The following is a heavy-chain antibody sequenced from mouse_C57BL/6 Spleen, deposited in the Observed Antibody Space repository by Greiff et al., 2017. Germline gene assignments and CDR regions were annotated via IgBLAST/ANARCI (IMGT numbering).Heavy chain of an antibody. CDR2: IDPSDSYT. J-gene: IGHJ1*03. CDR1: GYTFTSYW. D-gene: IGHD2-4*01. CDR3: ARCFYDYEYFDV. V-gene: IGHV1-69*01. Sequence: QVQLQQPGAELVMPGASVKLSCKASGYTFTSYWMHWVKQRPGQGLEWIGEIDPSDSYTNYNQKFKGKSTLTVYKSSSTAYMQLSSLTSEDSAVYYCARCFYDYEYFDVWGTGTTVTVSS.